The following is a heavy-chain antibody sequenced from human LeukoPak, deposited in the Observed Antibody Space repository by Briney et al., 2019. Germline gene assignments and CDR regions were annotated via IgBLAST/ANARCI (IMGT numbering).Heavy chain of an antibody. Sequence: ASVKVSCKASGYTFTNYNISWVRQAPGQGLEWMGWISGYNGNTKYAQKFQGRVTMTTDTSTSTAYMELRSLISDDTAVYYCARVDCSRTSYYGLLPLGMDVWGQGTTVTVSS. CDR3: ARVDCSRTSYYGLLPLGMDV. V-gene: IGHV1-18*01. J-gene: IGHJ6*02. CDR2: ISGYNGNT. CDR1: GYTFTNYN. D-gene: IGHD2-2*01.